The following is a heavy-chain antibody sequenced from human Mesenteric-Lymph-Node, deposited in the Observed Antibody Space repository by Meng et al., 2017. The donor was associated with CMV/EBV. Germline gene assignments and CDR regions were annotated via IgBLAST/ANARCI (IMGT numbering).Heavy chain of an antibody. V-gene: IGHV3-23*01. J-gene: IGHJ4*02. CDR1: GFMFETYT. Sequence: GAPKISCAASGFMFETYTMHWVRQAPGKGLEWVSGIVTSADDTYYADSVKGRFTISRDNSKNTLFLQMNSLRADDTAVYYCAREEKGGNYFDYWGQGTLVTVSS. CDR2: IVTSADDT. CDR3: AREEKGGNYFDY. D-gene: IGHD1-26*01.